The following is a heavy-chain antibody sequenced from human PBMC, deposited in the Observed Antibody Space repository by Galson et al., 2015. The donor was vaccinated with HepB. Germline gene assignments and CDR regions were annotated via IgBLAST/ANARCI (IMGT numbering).Heavy chain of an antibody. D-gene: IGHD3-10*01. J-gene: IGHJ4*02. V-gene: IGHV1-69*13. CDR3: VRGYDSANYYYLY. Sequence: SVKVSCKASGGTFSTSTISWVRQDPGQGLEWMGGITPIFGTANYAQKFQGRVTITADESTSTAYMELNSLRSEDTAVYYCVRGYDSANYYYLYWSQGTLVTVSS. CDR2: ITPIFGTA. CDR1: GGTFSTST.